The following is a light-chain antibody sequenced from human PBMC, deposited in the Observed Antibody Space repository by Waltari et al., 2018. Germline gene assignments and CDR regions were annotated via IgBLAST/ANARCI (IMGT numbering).Light chain of an antibody. Sequence: EIVMTQSPDSLAVSLGGGDAINCKSSQSLLYSPNNKNYLAWYQQKPGQPPKLLIYWASTRESGVPDRFSASGSGTDFTLSICTLQAEDVAFYYCQQYYTTPRTFGGGTKVELK. CDR1: QSLLYSPNNKNY. J-gene: IGKJ4*01. CDR2: WAS. CDR3: QQYYTTPRT. V-gene: IGKV4-1*01.